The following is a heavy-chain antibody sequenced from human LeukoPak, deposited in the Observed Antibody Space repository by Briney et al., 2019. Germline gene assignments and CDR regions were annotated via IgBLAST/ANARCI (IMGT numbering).Heavy chain of an antibody. CDR3: VRGNDYGGPHY. Sequence: PGWSLRLSCAVAGFTFSSHWMHWVRQAPGKGLVWVSRIDRDGSRINYADSVKGRFTISRDNGKNTLFLQMNSLRAEDAAVYYCVRGNDYGGPHYWGQGTLVTVSS. J-gene: IGHJ4*02. CDR2: IDRDGSRI. D-gene: IGHD4-23*01. CDR1: GFTFSSHW. V-gene: IGHV3-74*01.